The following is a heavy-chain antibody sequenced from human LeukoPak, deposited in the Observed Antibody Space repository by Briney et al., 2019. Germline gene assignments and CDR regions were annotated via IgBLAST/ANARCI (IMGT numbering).Heavy chain of an antibody. CDR3: ARNGRQQLVSDY. CDR1: GGSISSSSYY. J-gene: IGHJ4*02. V-gene: IGHV4-39*07. CDR2: IYYSGST. Sequence: SQTLSLTCTVSGGSISSSSYYWGWIRQPPGKGLEWIGSIYYSGSTYYNPSLKSRVTISVDTSKNQFSLKLSSVTAADTAVYYCARNGRQQLVSDYWGQGTLVTVSS. D-gene: IGHD6-13*01.